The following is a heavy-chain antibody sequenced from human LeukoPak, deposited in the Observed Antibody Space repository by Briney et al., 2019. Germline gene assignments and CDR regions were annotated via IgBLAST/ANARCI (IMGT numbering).Heavy chain of an antibody. D-gene: IGHD6-6*01. Sequence: RPSETLSLTCGVFGVSINDYYWSWIRQPPGKGLEWIGEINHSGSTNYNPSLKSRVTISVDTSKNQFSLKLSSVTAADTAVYYCARPSRYSSSSGFGYWGQGTLVTVSS. CDR1: GVSINDYY. V-gene: IGHV4-34*01. J-gene: IGHJ4*02. CDR2: INHSGST. CDR3: ARPSRYSSSSGFGY.